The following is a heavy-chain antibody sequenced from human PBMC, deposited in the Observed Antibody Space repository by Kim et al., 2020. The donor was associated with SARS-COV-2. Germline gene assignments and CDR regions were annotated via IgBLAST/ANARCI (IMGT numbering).Heavy chain of an antibody. V-gene: IGHV3-33*01. J-gene: IGHJ4*02. Sequence: GGSLRLSCAASGFTFSSYGMHWVRQAPGKGLEWVAVIWYDGSNKYYADSVKGRFTISRDNSKNTLYLQMNSLRAEDTAVYYCARDAYIAAAGTSFDYRGQGTLVTVSS. D-gene: IGHD6-13*01. CDR2: IWYDGSNK. CDR3: ARDAYIAAAGTSFDY. CDR1: GFTFSSYG.